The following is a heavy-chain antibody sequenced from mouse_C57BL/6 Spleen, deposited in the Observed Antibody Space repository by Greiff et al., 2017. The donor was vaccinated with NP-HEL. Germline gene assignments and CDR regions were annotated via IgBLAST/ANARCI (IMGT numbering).Heavy chain of an antibody. D-gene: IGHD2-14*01. CDR3: ARGGIAWFAY. V-gene: IGHV1-50*01. Sequence: VQLQQPGAELVKPGASVKLSCKASGYTFTSYWMQWVKQRPGQGLEWIGEIDPSDSYTNYNQKFKGKATLTVDTSSSTAYMQLSSLTSEDSAVYYCARGGIAWFAYWGKGTLVTVSA. CDR1: GYTFTSYW. CDR2: IDPSDSYT. J-gene: IGHJ3*01.